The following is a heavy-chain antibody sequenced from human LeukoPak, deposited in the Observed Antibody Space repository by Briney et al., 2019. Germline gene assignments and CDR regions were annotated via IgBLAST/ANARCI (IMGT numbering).Heavy chain of an antibody. V-gene: IGHV1-18*01. Sequence: GASVKVSCKASGYTFTSYGISWVRQAPGQGLEWMGWISAYNGNTNYAQKLQGRVTMTTDTSTSTAYMDLSMVTSDDTAIYYCARDSAAVAATTHDYWGQGTLVTVSS. D-gene: IGHD6-19*01. CDR1: GYTFTSYG. CDR3: ARDSAAVAATTHDY. J-gene: IGHJ4*01. CDR2: ISAYNGNT.